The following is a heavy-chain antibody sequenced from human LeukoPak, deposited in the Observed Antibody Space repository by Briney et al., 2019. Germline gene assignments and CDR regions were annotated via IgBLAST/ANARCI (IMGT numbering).Heavy chain of an antibody. CDR2: IYPSGST. V-gene: IGHV4-4*02. CDR1: GGSISSSNW. CDR3: ARTDRMIFDS. J-gene: IGHJ4*02. D-gene: IGHD3-22*01. Sequence: SETLSLTCAVSGGSISSSNWWSWVRQPPGKGLEWIGEIYPSGSTNYNPSLKSRVSISLDKSKNQFSLKLTSVTAADTAVYYCARTDRMIFDSWGQGTLVTVSS.